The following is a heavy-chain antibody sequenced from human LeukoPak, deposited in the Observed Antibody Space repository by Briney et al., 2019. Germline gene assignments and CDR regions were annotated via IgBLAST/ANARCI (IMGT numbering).Heavy chain of an antibody. V-gene: IGHV2-70*04. CDR2: IDWDDDK. J-gene: IGHJ4*02. Sequence: SGPALLKPTQTLTLTCTFSGFSLTTSGMGVSWIRQPPVKALEWLARIDWDDDKFYRTSLKTRLTISQDTSKNQVVLTVTNMDPVDTATYYCARMSGSRYYFDYWGQGALVTVSS. D-gene: IGHD6-13*01. CDR1: GFSLTTSGMG. CDR3: ARMSGSRYYFDY.